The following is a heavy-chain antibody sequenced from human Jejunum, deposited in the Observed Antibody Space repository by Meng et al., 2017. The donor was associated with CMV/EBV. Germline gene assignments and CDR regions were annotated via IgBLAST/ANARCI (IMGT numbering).Heavy chain of an antibody. J-gene: IGHJ4*02. V-gene: IGHV4-31*03. CDR3: ARVSSGWDYFDY. CDR2: IYYSGST. D-gene: IGHD6-19*01. CDR1: GGSVSSGGYY. Sequence: QVELRESGPGLVKPSQTPSLTCTVSGGSVSSGGYYWTWIRQHPGKGLEWFGHIYYSGSTFYNPSLKRRVIISIGTSKNQFSLNLRSVTAADTAVYYCARVSSGWDYFDYWGQGTLVTVAS.